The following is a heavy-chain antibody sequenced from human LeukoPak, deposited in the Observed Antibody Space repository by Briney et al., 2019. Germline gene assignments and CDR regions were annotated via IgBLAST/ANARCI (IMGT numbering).Heavy chain of an antibody. V-gene: IGHV3-21*01. CDR3: ARDIVVVVAAKYYYYGMDV. J-gene: IGHJ6*02. Sequence: GGSLRLSCAASGFTFSSYNMNWVRQAPGKGLEWVSSISSSSHYIYYADSVKGRFTISRDNAKNSLYLQMNSLRAEDTAVYYCARDIVVVVAAKYYYYGMDVWGQGTTVTVSS. CDR1: GFTFSSYN. CDR2: ISSSSHYI. D-gene: IGHD2-15*01.